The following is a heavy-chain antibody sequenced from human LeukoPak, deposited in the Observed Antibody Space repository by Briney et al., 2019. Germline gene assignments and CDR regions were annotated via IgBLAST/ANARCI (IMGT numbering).Heavy chain of an antibody. CDR3: ARGRDAYNYFDY. V-gene: IGHV5-51*01. CDR2: IYPGDSDT. J-gene: IGHJ4*02. Sequence: LQISCKXSGYSFPSYWIGWVRQMPGKGLEWMGIIYPGDSDTRYSPSFQGQVTISVDNSISTTYLQWSSLKASDTAMYYCARGRDAYNYFDYWGQGTLVTVSS. D-gene: IGHD1-1*01. CDR1: GYSFPSYW.